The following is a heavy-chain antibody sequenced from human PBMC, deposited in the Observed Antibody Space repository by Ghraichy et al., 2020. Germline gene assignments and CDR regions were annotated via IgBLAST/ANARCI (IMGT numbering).Heavy chain of an antibody. CDR1: GFTFSSYN. D-gene: IGHD6-13*01. J-gene: IGHJ4*02. V-gene: IGHV3-48*02. Sequence: GGSLRLSCAASGFTFSSYNMNWVRQAPGKGLEWVSYISSSSSAIYYADSVMGRFTISRDNAKNSLYLQMNSLRDEDTAVYYCARVLWQKLVTIDYWGQGTLVTVSS. CDR3: ARVLWQKLVTIDY. CDR2: ISSSSSAI.